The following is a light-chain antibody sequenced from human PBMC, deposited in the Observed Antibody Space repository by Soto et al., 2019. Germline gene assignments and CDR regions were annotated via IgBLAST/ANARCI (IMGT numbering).Light chain of an antibody. Sequence: QSALTQPASVSGSPGQSITISCTGTSSDVGSYNLVSWYQQHPDKAPKLMIYEGSKRPSGVSNRFSGSKSGNTASLTISGLQAEDEADYYCCSYAGSSTLYSFGTGTKLTVL. CDR2: EGS. CDR1: SSDVGSYNL. CDR3: CSYAGSSTLYS. J-gene: IGLJ1*01. V-gene: IGLV2-23*01.